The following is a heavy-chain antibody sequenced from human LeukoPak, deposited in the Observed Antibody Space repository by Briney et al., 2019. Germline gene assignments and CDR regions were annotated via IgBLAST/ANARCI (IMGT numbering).Heavy chain of an antibody. CDR3: AKIRSPQIRFLEWLFSD. Sequence: GGSLRLSCAASGFTVSSNYMSWVRQAPGKGLEWVSVIYSGGSTYYADSVKGRFTISRDNSKNTLYLQMNSLRVEGTAVFYCAKIRSPQIRFLEWLFSDWGQGTLVTVSS. CDR2: IYSGGST. J-gene: IGHJ4*02. V-gene: IGHV3-53*01. CDR1: GFTVSSNY. D-gene: IGHD3-3*01.